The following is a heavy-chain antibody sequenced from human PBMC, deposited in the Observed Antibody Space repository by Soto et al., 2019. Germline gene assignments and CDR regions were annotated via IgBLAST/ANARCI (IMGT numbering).Heavy chain of an antibody. CDR2: ISASGGST. J-gene: IGHJ4*02. CDR1: GFTFSGYA. V-gene: IGHV3-23*01. D-gene: IGHD2-15*01. Sequence: GESLKISCAASGFTFSGYAMSWVRQAPGKGLEWVSAISASGGSTYYADSVKGRFTISRDNSKNTLYLQMNSLRAEDTAVYYCAKTPRLGYCSGGSCSVFDYWGQGTLVTVSS. CDR3: AKTPRLGYCSGGSCSVFDY.